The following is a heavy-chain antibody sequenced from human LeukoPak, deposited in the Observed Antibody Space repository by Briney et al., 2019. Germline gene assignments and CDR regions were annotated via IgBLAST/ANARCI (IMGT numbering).Heavy chain of an antibody. CDR1: GYTFTGYY. J-gene: IGHJ4*02. CDR3: AIVVVTAGNFDY. CDR2: INPNSGGT. Sequence: ASVKASCKASGYTFTGYYMHWVRQAPGQGLEWMGWINPNSGGTNYAQKFQGRVTMTRDTSISTAYMELSRLRSDDTAVYYCAIVVVTAGNFDYWGQGTLVTVSS. D-gene: IGHD2-21*02. V-gene: IGHV1-2*02.